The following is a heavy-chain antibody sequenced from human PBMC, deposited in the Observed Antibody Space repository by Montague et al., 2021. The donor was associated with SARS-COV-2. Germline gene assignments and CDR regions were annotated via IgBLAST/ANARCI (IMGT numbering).Heavy chain of an antibody. Sequence: SETLSLTCTVSGGSISSGDYYWGWIRQPPGKGLEWIGSIYYSGSTYYNPSLKSRVTISVDTSKNQFSLKLSSVTAADTAVYYCARVISRQNNIVVVGLYYFDYWGQGTLVTVSS. D-gene: IGHD2-15*01. V-gene: IGHV4-39*07. CDR2: IYYSGST. CDR1: GGSISSGDYY. CDR3: ARVISRQNNIVVVGLYYFDY. J-gene: IGHJ4*02.